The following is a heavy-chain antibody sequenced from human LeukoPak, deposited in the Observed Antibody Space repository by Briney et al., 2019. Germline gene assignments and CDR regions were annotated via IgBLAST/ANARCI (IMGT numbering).Heavy chain of an antibody. Sequence: ASVKVSCKASGYTFTAFYIHWVRQAPGQGLEWMGWINPNSGGTNFAQKLQGRVTMTRDTSISTAYMELSRLRSDDTAVYYCARSMVATSRSDYWGQGTLVTVSS. CDR1: GYTFTAFY. D-gene: IGHD5-12*01. J-gene: IGHJ4*02. V-gene: IGHV1-2*02. CDR3: ARSMVATSRSDY. CDR2: INPNSGGT.